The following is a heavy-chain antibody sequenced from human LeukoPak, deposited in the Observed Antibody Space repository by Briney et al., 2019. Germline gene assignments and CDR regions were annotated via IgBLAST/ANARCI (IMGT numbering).Heavy chain of an antibody. CDR2: ISNTGGST. CDR3: ARGVGQDAFDI. CDR1: GFSFNTYA. D-gene: IGHD1-26*01. V-gene: IGHV3-23*01. J-gene: IGHJ3*02. Sequence: GGSLRLSCAASGFSFNTYAMSWVRQAPGKGLEWVSAISNTGGSTYYADSVKGRFTISRDKSKNTLSLQMNSLRAEDTAVYYCARGVGQDAFDIWGQGTMVTVSS.